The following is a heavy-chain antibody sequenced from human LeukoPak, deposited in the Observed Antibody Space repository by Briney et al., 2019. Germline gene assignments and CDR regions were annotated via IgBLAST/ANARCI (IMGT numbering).Heavy chain of an antibody. Sequence: GASVKVSCKASGYTFTNYGISWVRQAPGQGLEWMGIINPSDGSTSYAQKFQGRVTMTRDTSTSTVYMELSSLRSEDTAVYYCARGESDSSGYYFACRYWGQGTLVTVSS. D-gene: IGHD3-22*01. CDR2: INPSDGST. V-gene: IGHV1-46*01. J-gene: IGHJ4*02. CDR1: GYTFTNYG. CDR3: ARGESDSSGYYFACRY.